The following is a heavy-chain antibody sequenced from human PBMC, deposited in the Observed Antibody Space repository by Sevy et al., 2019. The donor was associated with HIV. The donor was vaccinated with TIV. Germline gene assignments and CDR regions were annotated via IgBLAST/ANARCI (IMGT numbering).Heavy chain of an antibody. V-gene: IGHV1-24*01. CDR1: GYTLTELS. D-gene: IGHD1-26*01. CDR3: ATFNGGSYRSADY. Sequence: ASVKVSCKVSGYTLTELSMHWVRQAPGKGLEWMGGFDPEDGETIYAQKFQGRVTMTEDTSTDTAYMELSSLRSEDTSVYYCATFNGGSYRSADYWGQGTLVTVSS. CDR2: FDPEDGET. J-gene: IGHJ4*02.